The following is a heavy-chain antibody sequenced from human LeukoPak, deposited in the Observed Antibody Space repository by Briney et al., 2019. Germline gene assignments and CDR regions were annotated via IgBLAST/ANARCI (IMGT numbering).Heavy chain of an antibody. CDR2: MNPNSGNT. CDR1: GYTFTGYY. Sequence: ASVKVSCKASGYTFTGYYMHWVRQAPGQGLEWMGWMNPNSGNTGYAQKFQGRVTITADKSTSTAYMELSSLRSEDTAVYYCARDQAGFVVVTAIFDYWGQGTLVTVSS. V-gene: IGHV1-8*03. J-gene: IGHJ4*02. CDR3: ARDQAGFVVVTAIFDY. D-gene: IGHD2-21*02.